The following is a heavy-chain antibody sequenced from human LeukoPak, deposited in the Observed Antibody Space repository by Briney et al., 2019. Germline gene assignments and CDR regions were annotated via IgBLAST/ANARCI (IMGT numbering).Heavy chain of an antibody. CDR1: GFAFNTYW. CDR3: ARDTKAGYFDL. J-gene: IGHJ4*02. CDR2: IKEDGTRD. V-gene: IGHV3-7*01. Sequence: GGSLRLSCAASGFAFNTYWMSWVRQAPGKGLEWLANIKEDGTRDYYVESLRGRFTISKDNAKNSLYLQLSALRPDDTAVYYCARDTKAGYFDLWGQGTLVTVSS.